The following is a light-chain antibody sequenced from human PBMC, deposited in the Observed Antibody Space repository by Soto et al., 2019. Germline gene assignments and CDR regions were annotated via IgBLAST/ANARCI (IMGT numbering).Light chain of an antibody. CDR3: QQRSNWPRT. V-gene: IGKV3-11*01. CDR2: DAS. CDR1: QSVSSNY. Sequence: DIVMTQSPGTLSLSPGERATLSCRASQSVSSNYLAWYQQKTGQAPRILIYDASNRATGIPARFSGSGSGTDFTLTISSLEPEDFAVYYCQQRSNWPRTFGQGTKVDIK. J-gene: IGKJ1*01.